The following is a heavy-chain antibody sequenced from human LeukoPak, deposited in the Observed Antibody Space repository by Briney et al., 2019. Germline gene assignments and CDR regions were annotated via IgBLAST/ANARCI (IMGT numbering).Heavy chain of an antibody. Sequence: SVKVSCKASGGSFSMYAISWMRLAPGQGLEWMGGIITIFGTTDYAQKFQGRVTISADKSTSTAYMELSSLRSEDTAVYYCAREAYWGQGTLSPSPQ. J-gene: IGHJ4*02. CDR3: AREAY. V-gene: IGHV1-69*06. CDR2: IITIFGTT. CDR1: GGSFSMYA.